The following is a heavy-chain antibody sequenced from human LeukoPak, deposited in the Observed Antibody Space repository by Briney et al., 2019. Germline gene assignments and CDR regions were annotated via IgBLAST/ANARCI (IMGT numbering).Heavy chain of an antibody. CDR3: ARDHNYAFDN. CDR1: GFPFSEYS. V-gene: IGHV3-11*06. Sequence: GGSLRLSCAASGFPFSEYSMNWVRQAPGKGLEWISYIGISSGNTKYADSVKGWFTVSADNARNSLYLQMNSLRVEDTAVYYCARDHNYAFDNWGQGTLVTVSS. CDR2: IGISSGNT. J-gene: IGHJ4*02. D-gene: IGHD1-1*01.